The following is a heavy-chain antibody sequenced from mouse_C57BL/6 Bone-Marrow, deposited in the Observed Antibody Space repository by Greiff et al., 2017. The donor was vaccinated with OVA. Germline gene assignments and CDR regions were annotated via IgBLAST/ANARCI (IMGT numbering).Heavy chain of an antibody. CDR2: IDPSDSYT. D-gene: IGHD2-4*01. CDR1: GYTFTSYW. J-gene: IGHJ4*01. V-gene: IGHV1-59*01. CDR3: ASPIYYDYDGAMDY. Sequence: QVQLQQPGAELVRPGTSVKLSCKASGYTFTSYWMHWVKQRPGQGLEWIGVIDPSDSYTNYNQKFKGKATLTVDTSSRTAYMQLSSLTSEDSAVYYCASPIYYDYDGAMDYWGQGTSVTVSS.